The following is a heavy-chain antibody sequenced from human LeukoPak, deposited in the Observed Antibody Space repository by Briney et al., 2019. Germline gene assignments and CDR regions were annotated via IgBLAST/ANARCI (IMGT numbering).Heavy chain of an antibody. CDR2: IIPIFGTA. CDR3: ATLAYGDNDY. D-gene: IGHD4-17*01. V-gene: IGHV1-69*05. Sequence: GASVKVSCKASGGTFSSYAISWVRQAPGQGLEWMGGIIPIFGTANYAQKFQGRVTITTDESTSTAYMELSSLRSEDTAVYYCATLAYGDNDYWGQGTLVTVSS. J-gene: IGHJ4*02. CDR1: GGTFSSYA.